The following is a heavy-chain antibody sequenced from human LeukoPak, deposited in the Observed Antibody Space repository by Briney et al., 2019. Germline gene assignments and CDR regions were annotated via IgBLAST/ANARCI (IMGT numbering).Heavy chain of an antibody. CDR3: ARDSPIAAAGTNWFDP. D-gene: IGHD6-13*01. J-gene: IGHJ5*02. CDR2: ISSSSSYI. CDR1: GLTFSSYS. Sequence: GGSLGLSCAASGLTFSSYSMNWVRQAPGKGLECVSSISSSSSYIYYADSVKGRFTISRDNAKNSLYLQMNSLRAEDTAVYYCARDSPIAAAGTNWFDPWGQGTLVTVSS. V-gene: IGHV3-21*01.